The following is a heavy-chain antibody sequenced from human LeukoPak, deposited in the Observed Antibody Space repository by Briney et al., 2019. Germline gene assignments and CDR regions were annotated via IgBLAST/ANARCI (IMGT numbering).Heavy chain of an antibody. CDR3: ARHNNLAYCSGGSCYSKRNWFDP. V-gene: IGHV4-39*07. CDR1: GGSISSSNYY. CDR2: IYSSGST. J-gene: IGHJ5*02. Sequence: SETLSLTCTVSGGSISSSNYYWGWIRQPPGKGLEWIASIYSSGSTYMPSLKGRVTISIDTSKNQFSLKLSSVTAADTAVYYCARHNNLAYCSGGSCYSKRNWFDPWGQGTLVTVSS. D-gene: IGHD2-15*01.